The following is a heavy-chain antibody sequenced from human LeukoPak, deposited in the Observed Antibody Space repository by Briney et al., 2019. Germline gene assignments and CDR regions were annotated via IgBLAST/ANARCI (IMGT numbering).Heavy chain of an antibody. J-gene: IGHJ4*02. CDR1: GFTFSSYA. D-gene: IGHD4-23*01. V-gene: IGHV3-30*04. CDR2: ISNDGKNK. Sequence: GGSLRLPCAASGFTFSSYAMHWVRQAPGKGLEWVAVISNDGKNKYYADSVKGRFTISRDNSKNTLYLQMNSLRAEDTAVYYCARDYGGSSPFDYWGQGTLVTVSS. CDR3: ARDYGGSSPFDY.